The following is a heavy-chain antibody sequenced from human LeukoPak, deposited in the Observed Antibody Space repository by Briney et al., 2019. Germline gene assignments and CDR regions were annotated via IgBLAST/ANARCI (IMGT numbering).Heavy chain of an antibody. CDR3: ARHLVEQWLFADYYYGMDV. V-gene: IGHV4-39*01. Sequence: SETLSLTCTVSGGSISSSSYYWGWIRQPPGKGLEWIGSIYYSGSTYYNPSLKSRVTISVDTSENQFSLKLSSVTAADTAVYYCARHLVEQWLFADYYYGMDVWGQGTTVTVSS. CDR2: IYYSGST. J-gene: IGHJ6*02. CDR1: GGSISSSSYY. D-gene: IGHD6-19*01.